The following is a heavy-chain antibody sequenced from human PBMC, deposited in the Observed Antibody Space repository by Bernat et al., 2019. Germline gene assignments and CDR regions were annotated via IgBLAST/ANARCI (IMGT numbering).Heavy chain of an antibody. CDR2: ISSSGSTI. V-gene: IGHV3-48*03. Sequence: EVQLVESGGGLVQPGGSLRLSCAASGFTFSSYEMNWVRQAPGKGLEWVSYISSSGSTIYYADSVKGRFTISRDNAKNSLYLQMNSLRAEDTAVYYCARDLEVASLDWGQGTLVTVSS. CDR3: ARDLEVASLD. J-gene: IGHJ4*02. CDR1: GFTFSSYE. D-gene: IGHD5-24*01.